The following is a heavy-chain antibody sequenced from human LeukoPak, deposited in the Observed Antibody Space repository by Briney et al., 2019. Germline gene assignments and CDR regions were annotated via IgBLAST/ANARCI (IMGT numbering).Heavy chain of an antibody. CDR2: ISGSGVYT. J-gene: IGHJ3*02. Sequence: GGSLRLSCGASGFIFSKYAMSWVRQAPGKGLEWVSAISGSGVYTYYADSVKGRFTISRDNSKNMIYLQMNSLRVEDTAVYYCVQEGPRGLAFDIWGQGTKVTVSS. CDR3: VQEGPRGLAFDI. V-gene: IGHV3-23*01. CDR1: GFIFSKYA.